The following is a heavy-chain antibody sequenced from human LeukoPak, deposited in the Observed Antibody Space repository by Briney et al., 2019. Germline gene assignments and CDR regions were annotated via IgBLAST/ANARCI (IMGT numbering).Heavy chain of an antibody. D-gene: IGHD4-11*01. Sequence: PGGSLRLSCAASGFILSSYAMSWVRQAPGKGLEWVSAISGSGGSTYYADSVKGRFTISRDNSKNTLYLQMNSLRAEDTAVYYCAKESHDYIEGAPPNFDYWGQGTLVTVSS. CDR2: ISGSGGST. CDR1: GFILSSYA. V-gene: IGHV3-23*01. CDR3: AKESHDYIEGAPPNFDY. J-gene: IGHJ4*02.